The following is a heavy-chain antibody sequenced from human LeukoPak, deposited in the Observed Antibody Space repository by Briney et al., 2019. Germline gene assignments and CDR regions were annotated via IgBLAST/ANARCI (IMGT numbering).Heavy chain of an antibody. J-gene: IGHJ4*02. CDR2: ISYNGINE. CDR3: AKVRWDNSGWYYLDS. CDR1: GFTFSKFA. V-gene: IGHV3-30*04. Sequence: PGGSLRLSCAAAGFTFSKFAMHWVRQAPGKGLEWMAVISYNGINEYYADSVKGRFTISRDNSKSTLLLQMNSLRAEDTAVYYCAKVRWDNSGWYYLDSWGQGTLVTVSS. D-gene: IGHD6-19*01.